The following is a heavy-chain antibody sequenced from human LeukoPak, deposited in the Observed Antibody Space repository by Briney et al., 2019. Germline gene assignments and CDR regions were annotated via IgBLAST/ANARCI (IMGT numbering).Heavy chain of an antibody. J-gene: IGHJ2*01. V-gene: IGHV4-34*01. Sequence: SETLSLTCAVYGGSFSGDYGSWIRLPPGKGPEWIGEINHSGSANYNPSLKSRVTISFDTSKNQFSLKLISVTAADTAVYYCARARGYNWYFDLWGRGTLVTVSS. CDR2: INHSGSA. CDR3: ARARGYNWYFDL. D-gene: IGHD5-18*01. CDR1: GGSFSGDY.